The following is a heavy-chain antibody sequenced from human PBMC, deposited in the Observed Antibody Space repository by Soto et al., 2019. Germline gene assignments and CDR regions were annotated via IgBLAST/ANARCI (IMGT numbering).Heavy chain of an antibody. Sequence: QVQLVQSGAEVKKPGSSVKVSCKASGGTFSPYTINWVRQAPGQGLEWMGRIIPFHGVTNYAQKFKARVTITADKSTSTAYRELSGLRFEDTAMYYCTRDWEITVSTWSFGGFWGRGTLVTVSS. D-gene: IGHD3-10*01. CDR1: GGTFSPYT. CDR2: IIPFHGVT. V-gene: IGHV1-69*08. J-gene: IGHJ4*02. CDR3: TRDWEITVSTWSFGGF.